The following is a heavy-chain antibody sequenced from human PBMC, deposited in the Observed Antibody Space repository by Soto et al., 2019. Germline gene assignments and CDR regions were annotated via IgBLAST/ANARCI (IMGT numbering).Heavy chain of an antibody. CDR2: INAYNSHT. CDR1: GYTFTSYA. V-gene: IGHV1-18*01. D-gene: IGHD7-27*01. Sequence: ASVKVSCKASGYTFTSYAISWVRQAPGQGLEWMGWINAYNSHTNYAQKLQGRVTITTDTSTSTAYMELRSLRSDDTAVYYCARDSPPNYLWGQGTLVTV. CDR3: ARDSPPNYL. J-gene: IGHJ5*02.